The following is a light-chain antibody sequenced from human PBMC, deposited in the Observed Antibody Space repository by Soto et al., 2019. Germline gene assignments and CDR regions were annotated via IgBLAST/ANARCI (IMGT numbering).Light chain of an antibody. CDR2: GAS. CDR3: QYYINWPPWT. V-gene: IGKV3-15*01. J-gene: IGKJ1*01. Sequence: EIVMTQSPATLSVSPGERATLSCRASQSISSNLAWYQQKPGLAPSLLVYGASTRSTGIPARFSGSGSGTDFTLTIRSLQSEDFAVYYCQYYINWPPWTFGQGTKVDIK. CDR1: QSISSN.